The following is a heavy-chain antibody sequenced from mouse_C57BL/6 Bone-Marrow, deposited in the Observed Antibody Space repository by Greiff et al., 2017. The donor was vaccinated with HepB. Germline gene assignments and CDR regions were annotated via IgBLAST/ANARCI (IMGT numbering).Heavy chain of an antibody. Sequence: VMLVESGPELVKPGASVKISCKASGYTFTDYYINWVKQRPGQGLEWIGWIFPGSGSTYYNEKFKGKATLTVDKSSSTAYMLLSSLTSEDSAVYFCARGIYYGNPWFAYWGQGTLVTVSA. D-gene: IGHD2-1*01. CDR3: ARGIYYGNPWFAY. V-gene: IGHV1-75*01. CDR1: GYTFTDYY. CDR2: IFPGSGST. J-gene: IGHJ3*01.